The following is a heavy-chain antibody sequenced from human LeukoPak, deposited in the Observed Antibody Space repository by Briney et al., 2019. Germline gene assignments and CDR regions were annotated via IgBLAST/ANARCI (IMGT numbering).Heavy chain of an antibody. CDR3: ASSDSSGYYYLLGSEYFQH. CDR2: INPNSGGT. CDR1: GYTFTGYY. Sequence: ASVKVSCKASGYTFTGYYMHWVRQAPGQGLEWMGWINPNSGGTNYAQKFQGRVTMTRDTSISTAYMELSRLRSDDTAVYYCASSDSSGYYYLLGSEYFQHWGQGTLVTVSS. V-gene: IGHV1-2*02. J-gene: IGHJ1*01. D-gene: IGHD3-22*01.